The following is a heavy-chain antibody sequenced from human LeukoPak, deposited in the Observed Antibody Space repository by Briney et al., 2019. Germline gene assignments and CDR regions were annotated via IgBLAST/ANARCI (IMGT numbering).Heavy chain of an antibody. CDR2: IYPADSDT. CDR3: TRLRKGWFGDLSFDY. V-gene: IGHV5-51*01. D-gene: IGHD3-10*01. Sequence: GESLKISFKGSGYSFTSYWIGWVRQMPGKGLECMGIIYPADSDTKYSPSFQGQVTISADKSVGAAYLQWSSLKASDTAMYYCTRLRKGWFGDLSFDYWGQGTTVTVSS. J-gene: IGHJ4*02. CDR1: GYSFTSYW.